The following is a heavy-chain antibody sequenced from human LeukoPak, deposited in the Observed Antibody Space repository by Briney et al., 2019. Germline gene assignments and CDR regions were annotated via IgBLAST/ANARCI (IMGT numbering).Heavy chain of an antibody. CDR1: GFTFSTYG. J-gene: IGHJ4*02. Sequence: GGSLRLSCAASGFTFSTYGMHWVRQAPGKGLEYASAISGNGLSTYYADSVKGRFTVSRDNSKDTLYLQMGSLRPEDMAVYYCARSFNRGNDYWGQGTLVTVSS. CDR2: ISGNGLST. D-gene: IGHD2/OR15-2a*01. CDR3: ARSFNRGNDY. V-gene: IGHV3-64*02.